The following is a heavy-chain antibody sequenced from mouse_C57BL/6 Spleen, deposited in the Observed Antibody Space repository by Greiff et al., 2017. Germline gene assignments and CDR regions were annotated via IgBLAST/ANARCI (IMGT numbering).Heavy chain of an antibody. J-gene: IGHJ4*01. CDR3: ASHAYYSNYLTPMDY. Sequence: QVQLKQSGAELAKPGASVKLSCTASGYTFTSYWMHWVKQRPGQGLEWIGYINPSSGYTKYNQKFKDKATLTADKSSSTAYMQLSSLTYEDSAVYYCASHAYYSNYLTPMDYWGQGTSVTVSS. D-gene: IGHD2-5*01. V-gene: IGHV1-7*01. CDR2: INPSSGYT. CDR1: GYTFTSYW.